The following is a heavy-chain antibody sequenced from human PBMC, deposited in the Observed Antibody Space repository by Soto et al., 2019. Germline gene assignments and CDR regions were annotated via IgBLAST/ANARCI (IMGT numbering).Heavy chain of an antibody. CDR3: ASVCGGDCHTGMDV. D-gene: IGHD2-21*02. V-gene: IGHV4-31*03. Sequence: QVQLQESGPGLVKPSQTLSLTCTVSGGSISSGGYYWSWIRQHPGKGLEWIGYIYYSGSTYYNPSLKRRGTIPVDTSKTQSALTLSSVPAADTAVYYCASVCGGDCHTGMDVWGQGTTGTVSS. CDR2: IYYSGST. CDR1: GGSISSGGYY. J-gene: IGHJ6*02.